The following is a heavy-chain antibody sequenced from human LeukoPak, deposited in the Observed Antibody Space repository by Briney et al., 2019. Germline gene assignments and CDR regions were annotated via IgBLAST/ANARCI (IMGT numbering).Heavy chain of an antibody. CDR3: ATTPGYSYSGYYYYGMDV. Sequence: GASVKVSRKVSGSTLTELSMHWVRQAPGKGLEWMGGFDPEDGETIYAQKFQGRVTMTEDTSTDTAYMELSSLRSEDTAVYYCATTPGYSYSGYYYYGMDVWGQGTTVTVSS. D-gene: IGHD5-18*01. V-gene: IGHV1-24*01. CDR2: FDPEDGET. CDR1: GSTLTELS. J-gene: IGHJ6*02.